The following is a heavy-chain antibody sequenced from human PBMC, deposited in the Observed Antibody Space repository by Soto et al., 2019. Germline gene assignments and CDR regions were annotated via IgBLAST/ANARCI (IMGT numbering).Heavy chain of an antibody. J-gene: IGHJ3*02. V-gene: IGHV3-23*01. CDR2: ISGSGGST. CDR3: AKDHERTIVVVVAATGNAFDI. Sequence: GGSLRLSCAASGFTFSSYAMSWVRQAPGKGLEWVSAISGSGGSTYYADSVKGRFTISRDNSKNTLYLQMNSLRAEDTAVYYCAKDHERTIVVVVAATGNAFDIWGQGTMVTVSS. CDR1: GFTFSSYA. D-gene: IGHD2-15*01.